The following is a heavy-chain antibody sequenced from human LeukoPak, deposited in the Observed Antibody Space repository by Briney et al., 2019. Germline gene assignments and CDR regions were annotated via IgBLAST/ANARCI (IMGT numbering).Heavy chain of an antibody. CDR3: AKAINPGSLRDAFEI. CDR1: VFTFSNYA. Sequence: GGSLRLSCAASVFTFSNYAMNWVRQVPGKGLEWASSFSSSGGNTYYADSVKGRFTISRDNSKNTLYLQMNSLRAEDTALYYCAKAINPGSLRDAFEIWGQGRMLTVSS. V-gene: IGHV3-23*01. J-gene: IGHJ3*02. CDR2: FSSSGGNT.